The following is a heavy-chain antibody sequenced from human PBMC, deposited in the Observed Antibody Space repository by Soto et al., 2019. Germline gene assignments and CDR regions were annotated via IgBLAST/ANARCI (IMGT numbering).Heavy chain of an antibody. CDR2: INPSGGST. CDR1: GYTVTISD. CDR3: ARDREGYNSTVLDAFDI. J-gene: IGHJ3*02. Sequence: VKIARTASGYTVTISDVPWLRQTPGQGLEWMGIINPSGGSTSYAQKFQGRVTMTRDTSTSTVYMELSSLRSEDTAVYYCARDREGYNSTVLDAFDIWGQGTMVTVSS. V-gene: IGHV1-46*01. D-gene: IGHD5-12*01.